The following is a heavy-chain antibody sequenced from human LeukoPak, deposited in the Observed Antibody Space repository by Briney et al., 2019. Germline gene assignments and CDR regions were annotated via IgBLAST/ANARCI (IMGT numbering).Heavy chain of an antibody. Sequence: GESLKITCKGSGYRFTDYWIGWVRQMPGKGLEWMGIIYPGDSDTRYSPSFQGQVTISADKSINTAHLRWSSLKASDTAMYYCARGAAGTTPDYYYFGSDVWGQGATVRVSS. V-gene: IGHV5-51*01. CDR1: GYRFTDYW. CDR2: IYPGDSDT. J-gene: IGHJ6*02. CDR3: ARGAAGTTPDYYYFGSDV. D-gene: IGHD1-7*01.